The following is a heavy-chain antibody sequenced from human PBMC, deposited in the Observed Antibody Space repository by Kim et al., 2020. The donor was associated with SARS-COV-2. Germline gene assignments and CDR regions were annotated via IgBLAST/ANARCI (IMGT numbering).Heavy chain of an antibody. Sequence: ASVKVSCKASGYTFTSNSIHWMRQAPGQGLEWMGWISTGSGATKYSHRCQGRVSFTRDTFASTAYMEVSSLRSEDTAVYYCATDRGRDGYDPWGQGHPVT. CDR2: ISTGSGAT. CDR3: ATDRGRDGYDP. J-gene: IGHJ5*02. V-gene: IGHV1-3*04. D-gene: IGHD5-12*01. CDR1: GYTFTSNS.